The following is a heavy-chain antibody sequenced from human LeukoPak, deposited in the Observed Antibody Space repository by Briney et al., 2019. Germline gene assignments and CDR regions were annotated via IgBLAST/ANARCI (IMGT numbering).Heavy chain of an antibody. D-gene: IGHD2-21*01. CDR3: ARHIPDY. Sequence: GGSLRLSCSASGITFDNYWMNWVRQAPGKGLEWVANIKPDGSEEFYVDSLRGRFIISRDNARTSLYLQMNSLRVEDTALYYCARHIPDYWGQGTLVTVSS. V-gene: IGHV3-7*01. J-gene: IGHJ4*02. CDR2: IKPDGSEE. CDR1: GITFDNYW.